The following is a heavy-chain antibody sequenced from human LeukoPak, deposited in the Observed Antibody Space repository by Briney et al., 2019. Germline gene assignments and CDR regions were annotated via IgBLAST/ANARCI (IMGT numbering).Heavy chain of an antibody. V-gene: IGHV5-51*01. CDR1: AYSITSYW. CDR3: ARLLGYGGNSDY. Sequence: AESLKISCKASAYSITSYWISCVRQLPRKSLEWMGIIYPGDSDTRYSPSFQGQVTISADKSISTAYLQWSSLKASDTAMYYCARLLGYGGNSDYWGQGTLVTVSS. J-gene: IGHJ4*02. CDR2: IYPGDSDT. D-gene: IGHD4-23*01.